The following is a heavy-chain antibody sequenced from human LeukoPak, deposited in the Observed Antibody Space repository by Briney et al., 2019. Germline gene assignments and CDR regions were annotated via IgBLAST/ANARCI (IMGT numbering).Heavy chain of an antibody. V-gene: IGHV3-48*02. CDR3: ASNEGSFYYYYGMDV. J-gene: IGHJ6*02. CDR1: GFTFSSYS. CDR2: ISSSSSTI. Sequence: GRSLRLSCAASGFTFSSYSMNWVRQAPGKGLEWVSYISSSSSTIYYADSVKGRFTISRDNAKNSLYLQMNSLRDEDTAVYYCASNEGSFYYYYGMDVWGQGTTVTVSS. D-gene: IGHD2-8*01.